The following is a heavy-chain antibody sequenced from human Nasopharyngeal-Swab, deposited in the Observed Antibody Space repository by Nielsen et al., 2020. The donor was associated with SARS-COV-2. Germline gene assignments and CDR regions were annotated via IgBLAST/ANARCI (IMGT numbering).Heavy chain of an antibody. Sequence: GGSLRLSCAASGFTFSSYEMNWVRQAPGKGLEWVSYISSSGSTIYYADSVKGRFTISRDNAKNSLYLQMNSLRAEDTAVYYCARGSIVVVIRYYFDYWGQGTLVTVSS. V-gene: IGHV3-48*03. CDR2: ISSSGSTI. CDR1: GFTFSSYE. J-gene: IGHJ4*02. CDR3: ARGSIVVVIRYYFDY. D-gene: IGHD3-22*01.